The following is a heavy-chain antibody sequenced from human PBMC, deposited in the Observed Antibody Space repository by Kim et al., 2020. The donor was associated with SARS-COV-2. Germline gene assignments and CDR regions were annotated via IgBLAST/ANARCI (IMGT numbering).Heavy chain of an antibody. D-gene: IGHD6-13*01. Sequence: SETLSLTCTVSGGSISRGGYYWSWIRQHPGKGLEWIGYIYYSGSTYYNPSLKSRVTISVDTSKNQFSLQLSSVSAADTAVYYCARDRISAVSSWYAGRYFDFCSQATLVTVSS. CDR1: GGSISRGGYY. J-gene: IGHJ4*02. V-gene: IGHV4-31*03. CDR2: IYYSGST. CDR3: ARDRISAVSSWYAGRYFDF.